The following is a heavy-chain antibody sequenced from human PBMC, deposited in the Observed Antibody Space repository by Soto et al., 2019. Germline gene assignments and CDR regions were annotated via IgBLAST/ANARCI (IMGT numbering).Heavy chain of an antibody. CDR3: ARPHGSGRIDYGMDV. J-gene: IGHJ6*02. D-gene: IGHD3-10*01. V-gene: IGHV1-46*01. CDR2: INPSGGST. Sequence: GASVKVSCKASGYTFTSYYMHWVRQAPGQGLEWMGIINPSGGSTSYAQKFQGRVTMTRGTSTSTVYMELSSLRSEDTAVYYCARPHGSGRIDYGMDVWGQGTTVTVSS. CDR1: GYTFTSYY.